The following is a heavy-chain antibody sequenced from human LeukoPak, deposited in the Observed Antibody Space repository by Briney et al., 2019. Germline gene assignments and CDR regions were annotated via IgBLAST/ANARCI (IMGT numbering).Heavy chain of an antibody. J-gene: IGHJ6*02. D-gene: IGHD3-10*01. V-gene: IGHV4-4*07. CDR1: GGSISSYY. Sequence: PSETLSLNCTVSGGSISSYYWSWIRQPAGKGLVWIGRIYTSGSTNYNPSLKSRVTMSVDTSKNQFSLKLSSVTAADTAVYYCARDARRSVRGVIYYYGMDVWGQGTTVTVSS. CDR3: ARDARRSVRGVIYYYGMDV. CDR2: IYTSGST.